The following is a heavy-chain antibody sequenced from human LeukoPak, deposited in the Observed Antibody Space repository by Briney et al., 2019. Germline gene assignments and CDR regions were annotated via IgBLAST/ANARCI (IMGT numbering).Heavy chain of an antibody. J-gene: IGHJ4*02. CDR3: ARSLMMTFGGRVDY. CDR1: GGSISSSSYY. V-gene: IGHV4-39*07. CDR2: IYYSGST. Sequence: SETLSLTCTVSGGSISSSSYYWGWIRQPPGKGLEWIGSIYYSGSTYYNPSLKSRVTISVDTSKNQFSLKLSSVTAADTAVYYCARSLMMTFGGRVDYWGQGTLVTVSS. D-gene: IGHD3-16*01.